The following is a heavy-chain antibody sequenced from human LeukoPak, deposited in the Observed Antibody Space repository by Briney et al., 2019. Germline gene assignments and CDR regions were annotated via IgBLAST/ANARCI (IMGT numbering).Heavy chain of an antibody. J-gene: IGHJ4*02. V-gene: IGHV4-59*12. CDR3: ARDSYCSGGSCYESDN. CDR2: IYYSGTT. D-gene: IGHD2-15*01. Sequence: PSETLSLTCTVSGGSISSYYWNWIRQPPGKGLEWIGYIYYSGTTNYNPSLKSRVAISVDKSKNQFSLKLSSVTAADTAVYYCARDSYCSGGSCYESDNWGQGTLVTVSS. CDR1: GGSISSYY.